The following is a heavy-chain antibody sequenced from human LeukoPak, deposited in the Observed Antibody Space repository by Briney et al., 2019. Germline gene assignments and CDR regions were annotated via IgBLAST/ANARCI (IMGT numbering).Heavy chain of an antibody. J-gene: IGHJ5*02. D-gene: IGHD4-17*01. V-gene: IGHV4-31*03. CDR3: ARDRGSRYGDTNWFDP. CDR1: GGSISSGGYY. CDR2: IYYSGST. Sequence: PSETLSLTCTVSGGSISSGGYYWSWIRQHPGKGLEWIGYIYYSGSTYYNPSLKSRVTISVDTSKNQFSLKLSSVTAADTAVYYCARDRGSRYGDTNWFDPWGQGTLVTVSS.